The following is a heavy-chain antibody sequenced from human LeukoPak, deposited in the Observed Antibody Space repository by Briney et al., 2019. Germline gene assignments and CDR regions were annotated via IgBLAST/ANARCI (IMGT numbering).Heavy chain of an antibody. CDR3: ARGGPRDIVVVPAAKKWFDP. D-gene: IGHD2-2*01. CDR1: GYTFTSYG. V-gene: IGHV1-18*01. CDR2: ISAYNGNT. J-gene: IGHJ5*02. Sequence: ASVKVSCKASGYTFTSYGISWVRQAPGQGLEWMGWISAYNGNTNYAQKLQGRVTMTTDTSTSTAYIELRSLRSDDTAVYYCARGGPRDIVVVPAAKKWFDPWGQGTLVTVSS.